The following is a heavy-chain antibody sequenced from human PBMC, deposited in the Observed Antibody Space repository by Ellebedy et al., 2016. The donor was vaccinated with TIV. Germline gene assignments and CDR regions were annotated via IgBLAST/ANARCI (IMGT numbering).Heavy chain of an antibody. CDR3: AKEGGSSSWYPKYYYGMDV. CDR2: ISYDGSNK. J-gene: IGHJ6*02. Sequence: GGSLRLXCAASGFTFSSYGMHWVRQAPGKGLEWVAVISYDGSNKYYADSVKGRFTISRDNSKNTLYLQMNSLRAEDTAVYYCAKEGGSSSWYPKYYYGMDVWGQGTTVTVSS. CDR1: GFTFSSYG. D-gene: IGHD6-13*01. V-gene: IGHV3-30*18.